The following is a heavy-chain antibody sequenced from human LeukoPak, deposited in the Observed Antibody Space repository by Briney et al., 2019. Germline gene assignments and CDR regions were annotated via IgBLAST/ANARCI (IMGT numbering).Heavy chain of an antibody. J-gene: IGHJ4*02. CDR1: GGSISSSSYY. CDR3: SISRGWYEPFDY. CDR2: IYYSGST. D-gene: IGHD6-19*01. V-gene: IGHV4-39*01. Sequence: SETLSLTCTVSGGSISSSSYYWAWIRQPPGKGLEWIGSIYYSGSTYYNPSLKSRVTISVDTSKNQFSLKLSSVTAADTAVYYCSISRGWYEPFDYWGQGTLVTVSS.